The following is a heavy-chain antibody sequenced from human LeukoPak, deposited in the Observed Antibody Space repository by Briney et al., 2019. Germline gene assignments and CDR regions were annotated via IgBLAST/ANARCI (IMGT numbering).Heavy chain of an antibody. CDR1: GYSISSGYY. J-gene: IGHJ4*02. D-gene: IGHD1-26*01. V-gene: IGHV4-61*03. CDR3: ARVAQYLVGASSTAFFEY. CDR2: IYYTGSA. Sequence: SETLSLTCTVSGYSISSGYYWSWIRQPPGKGLEWIGYIYYTGSANHNPSLKSRVSMSVDTSNYHFSLKLTFVTAADTAIYYCARVAQYLVGASSTAFFEYWGQGTLVTVSS.